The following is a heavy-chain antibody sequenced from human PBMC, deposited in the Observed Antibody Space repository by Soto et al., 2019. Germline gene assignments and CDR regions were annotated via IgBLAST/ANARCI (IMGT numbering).Heavy chain of an antibody. D-gene: IGHD3-10*01. CDR3: ARSVTMVRGVIGYFDY. Sequence: TLSLTCTVSGGSISSGGYYWSWIRQHPGKGLEWIGYIYYSGSTYYNPSLKSRVTISVDTSKNQFSLKLSSVTAADTAVYYCARSVTMVRGVIGYFDYWGQGTLVTVSS. J-gene: IGHJ4*02. CDR1: GGSISSGGYY. V-gene: IGHV4-31*03. CDR2: IYYSGST.